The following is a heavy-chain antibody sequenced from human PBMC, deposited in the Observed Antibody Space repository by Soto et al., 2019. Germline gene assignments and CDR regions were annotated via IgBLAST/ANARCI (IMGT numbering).Heavy chain of an antibody. V-gene: IGHV1-69*13. Sequence: SVKVSCKASGGAFGRYSVSWVRQAPGQGLEWIGGVIPVFNTSNYSLKFQGRVAIFADLSTSTVFMELRSLRSEDTALYYCARGDEMTAVTIFEYWGQGTLVTVPQ. CDR3: ARGDEMTAVTIFEY. J-gene: IGHJ4*02. D-gene: IGHD4-17*01. CDR2: VIPVFNTS. CDR1: GGAFGRYS.